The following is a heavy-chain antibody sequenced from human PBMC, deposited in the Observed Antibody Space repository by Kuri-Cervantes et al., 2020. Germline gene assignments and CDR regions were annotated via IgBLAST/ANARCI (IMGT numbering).Heavy chain of an antibody. CDR1: GFTLSSYS. D-gene: IGHD1-26*01. V-gene: IGHV3-48*01. CDR3: AKGEYSGSYFRLADAFDI. J-gene: IGHJ3*02. CDR2: ISSSSSTI. Sequence: GESLKISCAASGFTLSSYSMNWVRQAPGKGLEWVSYISSSSSTICYADSVKGRFTISRDNAKNSLYLQMNSLRVEDTALYYCAKGEYSGSYFRLADAFDIWGQGTMVTVSS.